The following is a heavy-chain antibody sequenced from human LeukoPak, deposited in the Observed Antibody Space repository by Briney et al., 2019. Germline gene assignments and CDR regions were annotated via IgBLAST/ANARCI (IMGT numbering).Heavy chain of an antibody. CDR2: INHSGST. V-gene: IGHV4-34*01. Sequence: SETLSLTCAVYGGSFSGYYWSWLRQPPGKGLEWIGEINHSGSTNYNPSLKSRVTISVDTSKNQFSLKLSSVTAADTAVYCCARTTEGGYIGYFYYYYMDVWGKGTTVTISS. J-gene: IGHJ6*03. CDR3: ARTTEGGYIGYFYYYYMDV. D-gene: IGHD5-18*01. CDR1: GGSFSGYY.